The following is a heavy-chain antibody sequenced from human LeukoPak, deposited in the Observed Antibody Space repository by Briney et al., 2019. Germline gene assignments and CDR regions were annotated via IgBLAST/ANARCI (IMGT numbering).Heavy chain of an antibody. J-gene: IGHJ2*01. V-gene: IGHV3-11*04. Sequence: GGSLRLSCAASGITFSDHYMSWIRQAPGKGLEWLSYISSGGDSIYYADSVKGRFTISRDNAKNSLYLQMNSLRAEDTAVYYCARGYCSSTSCYGLYFDLWGRGTLVTVSS. CDR2: ISSGGDSI. CDR3: ARGYCSSTSCYGLYFDL. CDR1: GITFSDHY. D-gene: IGHD2-2*01.